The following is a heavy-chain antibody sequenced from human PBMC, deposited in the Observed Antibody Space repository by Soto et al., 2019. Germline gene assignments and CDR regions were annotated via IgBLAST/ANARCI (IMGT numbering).Heavy chain of an antibody. D-gene: IGHD2-15*01. J-gene: IGHJ4*02. CDR2: ISYDGSNK. V-gene: IGHV3-30-3*01. Sequence: GGSLRLSCAASGFTFSSYAMHWVRQAPGKGLEWVAVISYDGSNKYYADSVKGRFTISRDNSKNTLHLQMNSLRGEDTAVYYCARGYCSGGSCDADTTEFDQWGQGTLVTVSS. CDR1: GFTFSSYA. CDR3: ARGYCSGGSCDADTTEFDQ.